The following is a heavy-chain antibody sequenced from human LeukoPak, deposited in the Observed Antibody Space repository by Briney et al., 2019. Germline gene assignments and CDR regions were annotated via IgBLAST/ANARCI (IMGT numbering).Heavy chain of an antibody. V-gene: IGHV3-23*01. J-gene: IGHJ5*02. CDR1: GFTFSSYA. D-gene: IGHD1-26*01. Sequence: PGGSLRLSCAASGFTFSSYAMSWVRQAPGKGLEWVSAISGSGGSTYYADSVKGRFTISRDNSKNTLYLQMNSLRAEDTAVYYCARAYFMGATTGWFDPWGQGTLVTVSS. CDR2: ISGSGGST. CDR3: ARAYFMGATTGWFDP.